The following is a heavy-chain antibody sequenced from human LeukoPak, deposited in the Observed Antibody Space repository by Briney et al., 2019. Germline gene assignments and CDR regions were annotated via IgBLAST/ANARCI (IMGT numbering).Heavy chain of an antibody. V-gene: IGHV3-33*01. CDR1: GFTFSSYG. CDR3: ARDPLYSSGWYGYFQH. J-gene: IGHJ1*01. CDR2: IWYDGSNK. D-gene: IGHD6-19*01. Sequence: GRSLRLSCAASGFTFSSYGMHWVRQAPGKGLEWVAVIWYDGSNKYYADSVKGRFTISRDNSKNTLYLQMNSLRAEGTAVYYCARDPLYSSGWYGYFQHWGQGTLVTVSS.